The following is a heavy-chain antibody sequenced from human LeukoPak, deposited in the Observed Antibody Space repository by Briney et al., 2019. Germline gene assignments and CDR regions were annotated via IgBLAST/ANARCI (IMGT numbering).Heavy chain of an antibody. D-gene: IGHD3-3*01. V-gene: IGHV3-49*04. CDR2: IRSKSYGGTT. Sequence: GRSLRLSCSTSGFTFGDYAMTWVCQAPGKGLEWVSFIRSKSYGGTTEYAASVQGRFTISRDDSKSVAYLQMDSLKTEDTAVYYCTRATRISIFGVQYYFDYWGRGTLVTVSS. CDR1: GFTFGDYA. CDR3: TRATRISIFGVQYYFDY. J-gene: IGHJ4*02.